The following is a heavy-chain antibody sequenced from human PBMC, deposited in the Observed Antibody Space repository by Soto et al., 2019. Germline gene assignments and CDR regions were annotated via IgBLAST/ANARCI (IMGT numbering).Heavy chain of an antibody. CDR3: ARSNYDFWSGYPGRTDYYGMDV. CDR2: IIPIFGTA. J-gene: IGHJ6*02. D-gene: IGHD3-3*01. V-gene: IGHV1-69*13. CDR1: GGTFSSYA. Sequence: SVKVSCKASGGTFSSYAISWVRQAPGQGLEWMGGIIPIFGTANYAQKFQGRVTITADESTSTAYMELSSLRSEDTAVYYCARSNYDFWSGYPGRTDYYGMDVCGHGTTVTV.